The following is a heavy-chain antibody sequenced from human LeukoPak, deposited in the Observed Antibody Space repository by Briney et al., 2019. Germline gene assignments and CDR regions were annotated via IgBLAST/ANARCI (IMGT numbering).Heavy chain of an antibody. CDR2: ISSNGGST. J-gene: IGHJ4*02. D-gene: IGHD3-3*01. CDR1: GFTFSSYA. CDR3: ARVSDFWSGHGVRRGLFDY. V-gene: IGHV3-64*01. Sequence: PGGSLRLSCAASGFTFSSYAMHWVRQAPGKGLEYVSAISSNGGSTYYANSVKGRFTISRDNSKNTLYLQMGSLRAEDMAVYYCARVSDFWSGHGVRRGLFDYWGQGTLVTVSS.